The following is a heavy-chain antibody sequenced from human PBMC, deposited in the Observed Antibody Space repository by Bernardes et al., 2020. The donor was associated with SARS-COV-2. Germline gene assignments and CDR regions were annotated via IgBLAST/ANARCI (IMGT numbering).Heavy chain of an antibody. J-gene: IGHJ6*02. Sequence: GGSLRLSCVASGFSFSNFGMHWVRQIPGKGLEWVANIKRDGSETYYVDSVKGRFTISRDNAKNLVFLQMNSLRAEDTAVFYCARSAGMDVWGQGTMVTVSS. CDR3: ARSAGMDV. CDR2: IKRDGSET. V-gene: IGHV3-7*03. CDR1: GFSFSNFG.